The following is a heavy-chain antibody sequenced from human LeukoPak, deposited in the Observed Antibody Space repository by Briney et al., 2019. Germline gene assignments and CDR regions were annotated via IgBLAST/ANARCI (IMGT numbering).Heavy chain of an antibody. CDR3: ARVGWSYYDSSGYEPYWYFDL. CDR2: IYTSGST. V-gene: IGHV4-61*02. D-gene: IGHD3-22*01. CDR1: GGSISSGSYY. Sequence: SETLSLTCTVSGGSISSGSYYWSWIRQPAGKGLEWIGRIYTSGSTNYNPSLKSRVTISVDTSKNQFSLKLSSVTAADTAVYYCARVGWSYYDSSGYEPYWYFDLWGRGTLVTVSS. J-gene: IGHJ2*01.